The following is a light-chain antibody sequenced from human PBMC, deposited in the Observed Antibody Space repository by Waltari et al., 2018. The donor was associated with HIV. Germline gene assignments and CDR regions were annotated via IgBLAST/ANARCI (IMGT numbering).Light chain of an antibody. V-gene: IGKV1-12*01. J-gene: IGKJ4*02. CDR1: QGIDTS. CDR3: QQAKRFPHT. CDR2: AAS. Sequence: DIQMTQSPLFVSASVGDRVSLTCRASQGIDTSLAWYQRRPGKVPNLLIYAASRMERGVPSSFIGSGSGTLFILNLTDLQPEDFATYYCQQAKRFPHTFGGGTRV.